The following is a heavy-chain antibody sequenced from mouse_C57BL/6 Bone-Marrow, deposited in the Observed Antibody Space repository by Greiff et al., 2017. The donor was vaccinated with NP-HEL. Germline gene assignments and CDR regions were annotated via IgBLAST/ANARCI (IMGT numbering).Heavy chain of an antibody. CDR1: GYTFTNYW. Sequence: VQLQQSGAELVRPGTSVKMSCKASGYTFTNYWIGWAKQRPGHGLAWIGDIYPGGGYTNYNEKFKGKATLTADKSSSTAYMQFSSLTSEDSAIYYCAREESGIMRYFDVWGTGTTVTVSS. CDR2: IYPGGGYT. V-gene: IGHV1-63*01. CDR3: AREESGIMRYFDV. J-gene: IGHJ1*03. D-gene: IGHD2-4*01.